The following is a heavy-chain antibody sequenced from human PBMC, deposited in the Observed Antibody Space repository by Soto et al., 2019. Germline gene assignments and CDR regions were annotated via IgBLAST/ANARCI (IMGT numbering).Heavy chain of an antibody. V-gene: IGHV3-7*03. CDR2: INQDGTGG. CDR1: GFSFSNYW. CDR3: ASRGSAGIHFDS. Sequence: PVGSLRLSCAASGFSFSNYWMSWVRQAPGKGLEWVGNINQDGTGGYYVDSLKGRFTISRDNAKNSLFLQMNNLRAEDTAVYYCASRGSAGIHFDSWGQGSLVTVSS. J-gene: IGHJ4*02. D-gene: IGHD3-10*01.